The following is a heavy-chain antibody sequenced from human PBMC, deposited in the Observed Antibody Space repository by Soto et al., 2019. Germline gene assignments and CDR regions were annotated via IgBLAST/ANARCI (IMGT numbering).Heavy chain of an antibody. V-gene: IGHV1-69*13. Sequence: ASVKVSCKASGGTFSSYAISWVRQAPGQGLEWMGGIIPIFGTANYAQKFQGRVTITADESTSTAYMELSSLRSEDTAVYYCAREVLLYSSSSYYFDYWGRGTLVTVSS. CDR1: GGTFSSYA. CDR3: AREVLLYSSSSYYFDY. CDR2: IIPIFGTA. J-gene: IGHJ4*02. D-gene: IGHD6-6*01.